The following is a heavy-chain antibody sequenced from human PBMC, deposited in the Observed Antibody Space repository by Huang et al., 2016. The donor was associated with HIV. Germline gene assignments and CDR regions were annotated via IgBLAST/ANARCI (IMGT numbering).Heavy chain of an antibody. CDR1: GGTFSTYA. V-gene: IGHV1-69*01. D-gene: IGHD6-6*01. Sequence: QVQLVQSGAEVKKPGSSVKVSCKASGGTFSTYAISWVRQAPGQGLEWMGGSIPIFDTANYAQKFEGTVTITADEFTSTAYMELSSLRSEDTALYYCARGRTRSSLYDSYYGLDVWGQGTTVTVSS. CDR3: ARGRTRSSLYDSYYGLDV. J-gene: IGHJ6*02. CDR2: SIPIFDTA.